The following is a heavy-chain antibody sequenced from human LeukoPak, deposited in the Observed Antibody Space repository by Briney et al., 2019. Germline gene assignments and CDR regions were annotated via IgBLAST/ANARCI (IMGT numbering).Heavy chain of an antibody. V-gene: IGHV4-61*01. CDR1: GGSVSSGSYY. CDR2: IYYSGST. Sequence: PSETLSLTCTVSGGSVSSGSYYWSWIRQPPGKGLEWIGYIYYSGSTNYNPSLKSRVTISVDTSKNQFSLKLSSVTAADTAVYYCARASLGLQIDYWGQGTLVTVSS. CDR3: ARASLGLQIDY. D-gene: IGHD2-15*01. J-gene: IGHJ4*02.